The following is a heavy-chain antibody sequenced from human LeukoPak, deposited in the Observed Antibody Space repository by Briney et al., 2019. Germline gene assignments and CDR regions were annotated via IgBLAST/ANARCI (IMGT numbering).Heavy chain of an antibody. Sequence: GGSLRLSCAASGFTFSSYGMHWVRQAPGKGLEWVAVIWYDGSNKYYADSVKGRFTISRDNSKNTLYLQMNSLRAEDTAVYYCAKQVNYYYYYMDVWGKGTTVTVSS. CDR2: IWYDGSNK. D-gene: IGHD3-22*01. V-gene: IGHV3-33*06. CDR3: AKQVNYYYYYMDV. J-gene: IGHJ6*03. CDR1: GFTFSSYG.